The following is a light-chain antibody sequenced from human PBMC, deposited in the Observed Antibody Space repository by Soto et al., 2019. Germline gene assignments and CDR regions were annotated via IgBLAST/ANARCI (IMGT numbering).Light chain of an antibody. Sequence: EIVMTQSPATLSVSPGERATLSCRASQSVSSNLAWYQQKPGQAPRLRIYGASTRATGIPARFSGSGSGTEFTLTISSLQSEDFAVFYCQQYYNWPITFGQGTRLEIK. CDR1: QSVSSN. CDR2: GAS. V-gene: IGKV3-15*01. CDR3: QQYYNWPIT. J-gene: IGKJ5*01.